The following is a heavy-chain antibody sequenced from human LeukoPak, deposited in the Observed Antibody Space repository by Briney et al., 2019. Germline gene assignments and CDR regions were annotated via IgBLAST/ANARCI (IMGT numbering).Heavy chain of an antibody. CDR3: ARDGHCSGGSCYDDYYYYGMDV. CDR2: IIPIFGTA. CDR1: GYTLTELS. D-gene: IGHD2-15*01. Sequence: SVKVSCKVSGYTLTELSMHWVRQAPGQGLEWMGGIIPIFGTANYAQKFQGRVTITADESTSTAYMELSSLRSEDTAVYYCARDGHCSGGSCYDDYYYYGMDVWGQGTTVTVSS. J-gene: IGHJ6*02. V-gene: IGHV1-69*13.